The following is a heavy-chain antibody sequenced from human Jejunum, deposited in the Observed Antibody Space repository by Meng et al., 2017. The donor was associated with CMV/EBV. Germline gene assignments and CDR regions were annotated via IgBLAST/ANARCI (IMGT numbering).Heavy chain of an antibody. D-gene: IGHD2-2*01. Sequence: LTCSVYGGSLSSSSYCWSWIRQPPGKVLEWIGDINHSGIANYIPSLKSRVTMSMDTSKNQFSLKLRSVTAADTAIYFCARMPSNTIDYWGQGSLVTVSS. CDR3: ARMPSNTIDY. CDR1: GGSLSSSSYC. CDR2: INHSGIA. J-gene: IGHJ4*02. V-gene: IGHV4-34*01.